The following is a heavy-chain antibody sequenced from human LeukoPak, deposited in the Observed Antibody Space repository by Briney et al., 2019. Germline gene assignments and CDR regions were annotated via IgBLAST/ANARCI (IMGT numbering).Heavy chain of an antibody. CDR1: GGAVSGYY. CDR2: IYYSGSI. CDR3: ARVGDSSGYSVFDS. D-gene: IGHD3-22*01. Sequence: PSETLSLTCIVSGGAVSGYYWSWIRQPPGKGLEWIGYIYYSGSIDYNPSLKSRLTMSIDTSKNQFSLRLSSVTAADTAVYYCARVGDSSGYSVFDSWGQGTLVTVSS. J-gene: IGHJ4*02. V-gene: IGHV4-59*02.